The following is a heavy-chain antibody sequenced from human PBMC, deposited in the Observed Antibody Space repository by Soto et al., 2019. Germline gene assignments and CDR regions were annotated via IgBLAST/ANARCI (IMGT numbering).Heavy chain of an antibody. CDR1: GYNSTTYS. CDR2: IYPGDSDT. J-gene: IGHJ4*02. CDR3: ARLSRGGTSPAYFFDY. V-gene: IGHV5-51*01. Sequence: GHCRKISSKGSGYNSTTYSMVEVSQMTEKGLEWMGIIYPGDSDTRYSASFRGEVTISADNSISTAYLQWSSLKASDSAMFYCARLSRGGTSPAYFFDYWGQGALVTVFS.